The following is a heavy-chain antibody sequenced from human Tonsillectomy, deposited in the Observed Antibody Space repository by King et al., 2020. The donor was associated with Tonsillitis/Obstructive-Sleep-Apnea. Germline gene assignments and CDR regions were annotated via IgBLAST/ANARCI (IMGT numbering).Heavy chain of an antibody. D-gene: IGHD3-10*01. CDR1: GGSFSGYY. CDR3: ASSYGSGRTGFDY. Sequence: VQLQQWGAGLLKPSETLSLTCAVYGGSFSGYYWSWIRQPPGKGLEWIGEINHSGSTNYNPSLKSRVTISVDTSKNQFPLKLSSVTAADTAVYYCASSYGSGRTGFDYWGQGTLVTVSS. CDR2: INHSGST. J-gene: IGHJ4*02. V-gene: IGHV4-34*01.